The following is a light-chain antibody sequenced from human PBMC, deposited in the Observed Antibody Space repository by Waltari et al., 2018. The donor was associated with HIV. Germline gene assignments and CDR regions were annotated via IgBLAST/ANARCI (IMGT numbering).Light chain of an antibody. CDR1: SSNVENNY. CDR2: DNV. Sequence: QSMLTQPPSVSAAPGQKVTISCSGSSSNVENNYVSWYQQLPGTAPKLLLYDNVWRPSGIPDRFSGSKSGTAATLGITGLQTGDEADYYCGTWDISLSVVVFGGGTTLTVL. J-gene: IGLJ2*01. CDR3: GTWDISLSVVV. V-gene: IGLV1-51*01.